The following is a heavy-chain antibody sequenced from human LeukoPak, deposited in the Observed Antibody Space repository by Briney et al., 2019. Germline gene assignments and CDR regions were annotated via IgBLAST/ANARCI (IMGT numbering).Heavy chain of an antibody. Sequence: PSETLSLTCTVSGGSISSYYWRWIRQPPGKGLEWIGYIYYSGSTNYNPSLKSRVTISVDTSKNQFSLKLSSVTAADTAVYYCARDYYDSSGYDAFDIWGQGTMVTVSS. D-gene: IGHD3-22*01. CDR3: ARDYYDSSGYDAFDI. J-gene: IGHJ3*02. V-gene: IGHV4-59*01. CDR2: IYYSGST. CDR1: GGSISSYY.